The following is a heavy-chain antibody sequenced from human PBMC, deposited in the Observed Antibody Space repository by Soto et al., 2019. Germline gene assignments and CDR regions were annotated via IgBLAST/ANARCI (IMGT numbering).Heavy chain of an antibody. V-gene: IGHV3-11*01. Sequence: QVQLVESGGGLVKPGGSLRLSCVASGFIFSDFHMSWIRQAPGQGLECVSYISTSGHTIYSADSVKGRFTVSRDNTKNSLYLQMNSLRAADTAVYYCARDNPHSSAFYSSFDYWGRGTLVSVSS. CDR1: GFIFSDFH. D-gene: IGHD3-22*01. CDR3: ARDNPHSSAFYSSFDY. J-gene: IGHJ4*02. CDR2: ISTSGHTI.